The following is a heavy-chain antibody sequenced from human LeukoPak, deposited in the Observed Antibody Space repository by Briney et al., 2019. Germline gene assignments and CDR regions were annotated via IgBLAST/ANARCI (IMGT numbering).Heavy chain of an antibody. CDR2: IIPIFGTA. J-gene: IGHJ2*01. Sequence: SVKVSCKASGGTFSSYAISWVRQAPGQGLEWMGGIIPIFGTANYAQKFQGRVTITADESTSTAHMELSSLRSEDTAVYYCARAGRRDGYNYWYFDLWGRGTLVTVSS. CDR1: GGTFSSYA. V-gene: IGHV1-69*13. D-gene: IGHD5-24*01. CDR3: ARAGRRDGYNYWYFDL.